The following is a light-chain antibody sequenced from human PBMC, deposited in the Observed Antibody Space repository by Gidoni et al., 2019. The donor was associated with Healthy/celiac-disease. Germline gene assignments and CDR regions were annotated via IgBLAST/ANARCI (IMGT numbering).Light chain of an antibody. J-gene: IGLJ2*01. V-gene: IGLV3-19*01. CDR1: SLRSYY. Sequence: SSELTQDPAVSVALGQTVRITRQGDSLRSYYASWYQPKPGHAPVLVIYGKNNRPSGIPDRFSGSSSGNTASLTITGAQAEDEADYYCNSRDSSGNVVFGGGTKLTVL. CDR2: GKN. CDR3: NSRDSSGNVV.